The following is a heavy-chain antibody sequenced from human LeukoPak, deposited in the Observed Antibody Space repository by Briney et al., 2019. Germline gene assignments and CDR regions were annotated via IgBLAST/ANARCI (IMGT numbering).Heavy chain of an antibody. J-gene: IGHJ5*02. Sequence: SGTLSLTCAVSGGSISSSNWWSWVRQPPGKGLEWIGEIYHNGSTNYNPSLKSRVTISVDTSKNQFSLKLSSVTAADTAVYYCARVPNHSSGWSNWFDPWGQGTLVTVSS. CDR2: IYHNGST. CDR3: ARVPNHSSGWSNWFDP. CDR1: GGSISSSNW. V-gene: IGHV4-4*02. D-gene: IGHD6-19*01.